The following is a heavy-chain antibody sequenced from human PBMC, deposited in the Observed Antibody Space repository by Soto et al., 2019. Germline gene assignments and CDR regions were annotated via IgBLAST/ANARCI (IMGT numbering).Heavy chain of an antibody. CDR3: ARDVVEEGWFDP. CDR2: IYYSGST. J-gene: IGHJ5*02. CDR1: GGSISSYY. D-gene: IGHD2-15*01. V-gene: IGHV4-59*01. Sequence: SETLSLTCTVSGGSISSYYWSWIRQPPGKGLEWIGYIYYSGSTNYNLSLKSRVTISVDTSKNQFSLKLSSVTAADTAVYHCARDVVEEGWFDPWGQGTLVTVSS.